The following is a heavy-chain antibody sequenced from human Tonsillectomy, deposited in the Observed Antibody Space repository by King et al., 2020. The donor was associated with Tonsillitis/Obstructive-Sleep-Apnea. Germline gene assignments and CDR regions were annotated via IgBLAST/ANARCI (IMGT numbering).Heavy chain of an antibody. V-gene: IGHV4-59*01. Sequence: VQLQESGPGLVKPSETLSLTCTISGGSISSYYWSCVRQPPGKGLEWIGYLFYSGSTNYNPSLKSRVTRSVDTSKNHFSLKLSSVTAADTAVYYCARVRSGDSKLYYFDYWGQGTLVTVSS. CDR1: GGSISSYY. CDR3: ARVRSGDSKLYYFDY. D-gene: IGHD2-21*02. CDR2: LFYSGST. J-gene: IGHJ4*02.